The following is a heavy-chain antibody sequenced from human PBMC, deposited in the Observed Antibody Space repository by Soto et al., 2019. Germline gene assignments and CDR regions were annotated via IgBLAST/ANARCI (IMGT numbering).Heavy chain of an antibody. CDR3: AREVRAGTYYYYYYMDV. CDR2: IKQDGSEK. Sequence: GGSLRLSCAASGFTFSSYWMSWVRQAPGKGLEWVANIKQDGSEKYYVDSVKGRFTISRDNAKNSLYLQMNSLRAEDTAVYYCAREVRAGTYYYYYYMDVWGKGTTVTVSS. J-gene: IGHJ6*03. V-gene: IGHV3-7*01. CDR1: GFTFSSYW. D-gene: IGHD6-19*01.